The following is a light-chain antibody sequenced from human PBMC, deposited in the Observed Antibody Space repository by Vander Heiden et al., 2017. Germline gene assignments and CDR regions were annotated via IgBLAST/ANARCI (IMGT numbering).Light chain of an antibody. CDR2: DAS. Sequence: EIVLTQSPATLSLSPGERATLSCRASQSVSSYLAWYQQKPGQAPRLLIYDASNRATGIPARFSGSGSGTDFTLTISSLEPEDFAVYYCQQRSNRLTFGGGTKVXIK. J-gene: IGKJ4*01. V-gene: IGKV3-11*01. CDR3: QQRSNRLT. CDR1: QSVSSY.